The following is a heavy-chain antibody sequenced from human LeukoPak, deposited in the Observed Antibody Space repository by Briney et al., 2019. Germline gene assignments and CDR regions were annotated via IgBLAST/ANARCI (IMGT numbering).Heavy chain of an antibody. CDR1: GGSITYYH. J-gene: IGHJ4*02. D-gene: IGHD2-21*02. CDR2: LYDSGST. CDR3: ARDGVHCGGDCYLAV. Sequence: SETLSLTCTVSGGSITYYHWSWIRQPPGKGLEWIGNLYDSGSTNYNPSLKSRVTISRDTSKNQFSLRLNSVTTADTAVYYCARDGVHCGGDCYLAVWGQGTLVTVSS. V-gene: IGHV4-59*01.